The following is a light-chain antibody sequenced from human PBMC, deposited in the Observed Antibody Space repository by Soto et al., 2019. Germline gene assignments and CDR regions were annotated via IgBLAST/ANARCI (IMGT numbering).Light chain of an antibody. V-gene: IGKV3-15*01. J-gene: IGKJ1*01. CDR3: QQYNNWPWT. CDR2: GAS. Sequence: EIVMTQSPATLSVSPGERVTLSCRASQDIRSNLAWYQQKPGQAPRLLIYGASTRATGIPARFSGSGSGTEFTLTISSLQSEDFAVYYCQQYNNWPWTFGQGTKVDIK. CDR1: QDIRSN.